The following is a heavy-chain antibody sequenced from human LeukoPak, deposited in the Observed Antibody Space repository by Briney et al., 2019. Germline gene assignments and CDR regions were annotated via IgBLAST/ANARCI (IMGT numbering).Heavy chain of an antibody. D-gene: IGHD2-2*01. CDR2: FDPEDGET. J-gene: IGHJ5*02. V-gene: IGHV1-24*01. Sequence: ASVKVSCKVSGYTLTELSMHWVRQAHGKGLEWMGGFDPEDGETIYAQKFQGRVTMTEDTSTDTAYMELSSLRSEDTAVYYCATDRRDRPAAMGQWFDPWGQGALVTVSS. CDR1: GYTLTELS. CDR3: ATDRRDRPAAMGQWFDP.